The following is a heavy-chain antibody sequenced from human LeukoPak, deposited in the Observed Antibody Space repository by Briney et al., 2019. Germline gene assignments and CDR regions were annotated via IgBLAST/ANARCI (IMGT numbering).Heavy chain of an antibody. Sequence: GGSLRLSCAASGFTFSSYAMHWVRQAPGKGLEWVSAISGSGGSTYYADSVKGRFTISRDNSKNTLYLQMNSLRAEDTAVYYCAKLLGALERYFDYWGQGTLVTVSS. J-gene: IGHJ4*02. CDR2: ISGSGGST. V-gene: IGHV3-23*01. CDR1: GFTFSSYA. D-gene: IGHD1-1*01. CDR3: AKLLGALERYFDY.